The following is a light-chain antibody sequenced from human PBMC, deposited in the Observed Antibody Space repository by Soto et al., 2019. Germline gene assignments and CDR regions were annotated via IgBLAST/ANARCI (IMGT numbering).Light chain of an antibody. J-gene: IGKJ1*01. V-gene: IGKV3-15*01. Sequence: EIVMTQSPATLSVSPGERATLSCRASQSVSSNLAWYQQKPGQAPRLLIYGASTRATGIPARFSGSGSGTEFTLTISSLQSEDFAVYYCQQYNNWLGTFGHGTKVE. CDR3: QQYNNWLGT. CDR1: QSVSSN. CDR2: GAS.